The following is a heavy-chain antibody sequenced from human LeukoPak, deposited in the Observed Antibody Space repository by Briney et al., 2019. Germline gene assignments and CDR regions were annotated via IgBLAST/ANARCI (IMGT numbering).Heavy chain of an antibody. CDR1: GFTFTNYA. D-gene: IGHD3-9*01. V-gene: IGHV3-23*01. J-gene: IGHJ4*02. CDR2: TSGGGDHT. CDR3: AKLFYDITGYSPYFDC. Sequence: GGSLRLSCAASGFTFTNYAMTWVRQAPGKGPEWVSATSGGGDHTYYADSVKGRFTISRDNSRNTLYLQMDSLRAEDTAVYYCAKLFYDITGYSPYFDCWGLGTLVAVSS.